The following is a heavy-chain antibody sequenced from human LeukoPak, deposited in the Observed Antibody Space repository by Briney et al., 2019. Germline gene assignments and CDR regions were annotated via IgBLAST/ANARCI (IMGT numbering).Heavy chain of an antibody. V-gene: IGHV3-33*01. Sequence: PGRSLRLSCAASGFTFSSYGMHWVRQAPGKGLEWVAVIWYDGSNKYYADSVKGRFTISRDNSKNTLYLQMNSLRAEDTAVYYCARAIDDFWSGYYIFTKINYYYYGMDVWGQGTTVTVSS. CDR3: ARAIDDFWSGYYIFTKINYYYYGMDV. J-gene: IGHJ6*02. D-gene: IGHD3-3*01. CDR1: GFTFSSYG. CDR2: IWYDGSNK.